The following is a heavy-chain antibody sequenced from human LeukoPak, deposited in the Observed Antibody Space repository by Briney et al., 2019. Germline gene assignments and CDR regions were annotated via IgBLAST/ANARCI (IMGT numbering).Heavy chain of an antibody. CDR2: VNTVSSYI. V-gene: IGHV3-21*01. CDR1: GFTFSDYS. D-gene: IGHD3-22*01. Sequence: GGSLRLSCAASGFTFSDYSMNWVRQAPGKGLQWVASVNTVSSYIYYADSMRGRFTISRDNAKNSLFLQMNSLRAEDTAVYYCARLRRNSDRSDFFYYYDHWGQGTLVTVSS. J-gene: IGHJ4*02. CDR3: ARLRRNSDRSDFFYYYDH.